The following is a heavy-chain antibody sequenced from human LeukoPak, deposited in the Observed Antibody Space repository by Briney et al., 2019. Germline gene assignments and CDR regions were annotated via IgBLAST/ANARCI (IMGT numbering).Heavy chain of an antibody. CDR2: IYYSGTT. V-gene: IGHV4-61*10. Sequence: PSETLSLTCTVSGASVSSGSYYWSWIRQPAGKGLEWIGRIYYSGTTNYNPSLKSRVTMSTDTSKNQFSLELNSVTAADTAVYYCARAGVFFFGSGSSYYFYMDVWGKGTTVTISS. CDR3: ARAGVFFFGSGSSYYFYMDV. CDR1: GASVSSGSYY. J-gene: IGHJ6*03. D-gene: IGHD3-10*01.